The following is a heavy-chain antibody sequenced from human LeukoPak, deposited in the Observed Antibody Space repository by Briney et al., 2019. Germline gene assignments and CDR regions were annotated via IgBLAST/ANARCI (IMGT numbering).Heavy chain of an antibody. CDR2: IRYDGSSK. Sequence: GGSLRLSCAASGFTFSSYGMHWVRQAPGKGLEWVAFIRYDGSSKYYADSVKGRFTISRDNAKNSLYLQMNSLRAEDTAVYYCARDEYCSSTSCYRPLDYWGQGTLVTVSS. V-gene: IGHV3-30*02. CDR3: ARDEYCSSTSCYRPLDY. J-gene: IGHJ4*02. D-gene: IGHD2-2*01. CDR1: GFTFSSYG.